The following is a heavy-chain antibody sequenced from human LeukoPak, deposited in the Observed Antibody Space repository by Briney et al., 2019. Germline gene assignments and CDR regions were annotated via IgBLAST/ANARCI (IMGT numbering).Heavy chain of an antibody. V-gene: IGHV1-2*02. Sequence: ASVKVSCKASGYTFTGYYMHWVRQAPGQGLEWMGWINPNSGGTNYAQKFQGRVTMIRDTSISTAYMELSRLRSDDTAVYYCATDYGGNTDAFDIWGQGTMVTVSS. CDR2: INPNSGGT. CDR1: GYTFTGYY. CDR3: ATDYGGNTDAFDI. J-gene: IGHJ3*02. D-gene: IGHD4-23*01.